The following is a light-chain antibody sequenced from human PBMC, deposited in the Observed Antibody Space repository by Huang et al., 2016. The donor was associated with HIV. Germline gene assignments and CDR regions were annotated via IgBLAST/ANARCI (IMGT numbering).Light chain of an antibody. CDR2: GAF. Sequence: DIQMTQSPSSLSASVGDRVTITCRASQTISTFLKWYQQKPGKAPKLLIYGAFTLQSGVPSRFSGSGSGTVFILTISSLQPEDFATYYCQQSYSTPGTFGQGTRLEIK. J-gene: IGKJ5*01. CDR3: QQSYSTPGT. V-gene: IGKV1-39*01. CDR1: QTISTF.